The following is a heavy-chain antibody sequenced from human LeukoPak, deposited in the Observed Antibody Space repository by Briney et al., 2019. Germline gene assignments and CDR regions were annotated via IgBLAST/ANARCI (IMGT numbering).Heavy chain of an antibody. D-gene: IGHD1-26*01. CDR3: ARGYRSLDY. J-gene: IGHJ4*02. CDR1: GFTFSSYN. CDR2: ISSSSNYI. V-gene: IGHV3-21*01. Sequence: PGGSLRLSCAASGFTFSSYNMNWVRQAPGKGLEWVSSISSSSNYIYYVDSVKGRFTISRDNAKNSLHLQMNSLRAEDTAVYYCARGYRSLDYWGRGTLVTVSS.